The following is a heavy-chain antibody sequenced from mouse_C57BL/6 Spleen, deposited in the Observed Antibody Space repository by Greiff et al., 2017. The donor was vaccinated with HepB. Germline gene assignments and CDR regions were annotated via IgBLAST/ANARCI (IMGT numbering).Heavy chain of an antibody. J-gene: IGHJ4*01. CDR1: GFTFSDYG. CDR2: ISSGSSTI. V-gene: IGHV5-17*01. CDR3: ARPGYYHYSMDY. D-gene: IGHD1-1*02. Sequence: EVKLMESGGGLVKPGGSLKLSCAASGFTFSDYGMHWVRQAPEKGLEWVAYISSGSSTIYYADTVKGRGTISRDNAKNTLFLQMTILRSGDTALYYCARPGYYHYSMDYWGQGTSVTVSS.